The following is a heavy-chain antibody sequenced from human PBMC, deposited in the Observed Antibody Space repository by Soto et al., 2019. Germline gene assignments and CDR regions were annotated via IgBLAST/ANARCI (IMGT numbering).Heavy chain of an antibody. Sequence: GGSLTLSCAASGFSFSSYAMSWVRQAPGKGLGWVSAISGSGGSTYYADTVKGRFTISRDKSKNTLYLQMNSLRAEDTAVYYCTMDRGGPLDYWGQGTLVTGSS. D-gene: IGHD3-10*01. J-gene: IGHJ4*02. CDR2: ISGSGGST. CDR3: TMDRGGPLDY. V-gene: IGHV3-23*01. CDR1: GFSFSSYA.